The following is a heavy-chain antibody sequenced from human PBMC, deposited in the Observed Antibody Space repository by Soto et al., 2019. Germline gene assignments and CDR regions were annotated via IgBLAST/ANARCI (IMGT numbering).Heavy chain of an antibody. D-gene: IGHD2-15*01. CDR3: ANDRYVVVLAPTQWYSHYMDV. J-gene: IGHJ6*03. CDR2: ISYDGSNK. V-gene: IGHV3-30*18. Sequence: GGSLRPSCAASGFTFSSYGMHWVRQAPGKGLEWVAVISYDGSNKYYADSVKGRFTISKDNSKNTLFLQMNSLRPEDTALYYCANDRYVVVLAPTQWYSHYMDVWGKGTTVTVSS. CDR1: GFTFSSYG.